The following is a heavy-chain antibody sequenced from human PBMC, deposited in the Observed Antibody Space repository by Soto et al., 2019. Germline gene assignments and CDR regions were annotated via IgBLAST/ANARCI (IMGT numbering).Heavy chain of an antibody. J-gene: IGHJ6*02. CDR1: GGSITSSY. V-gene: IGHV4-59*01. CDR3: ARGEDAFFYYGLGV. CDR2: IYDTGISGYTPST. Sequence: SETLSLTCTVSGGSITSSYWSWIRRPPGKGLEWIAYIYDTGISGYTPSTSYNPSLKSRVTMSVDTSKSQFSLKLTSVTAADTAVYYCARGEDAFFYYGLGVWGQGITVTVSS.